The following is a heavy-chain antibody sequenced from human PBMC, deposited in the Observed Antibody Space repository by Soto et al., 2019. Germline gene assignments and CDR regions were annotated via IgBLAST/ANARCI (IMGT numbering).Heavy chain of an antibody. CDR1: GFTFRDYY. CDR3: ARTVTTYYYYAMDV. D-gene: IGHD4-4*01. V-gene: IGHV3-11*01. J-gene: IGHJ6*02. Sequence: GGSLRLSCAASGFTFRDYYMSWIRQAPGKGLELVSYSSSSGSTIYYVDSVKGRSIVSRDNAKNSLYLQMNSLRAEDTAVYYCARTVTTYYYYAMDVWGQGTTVTVSS. CDR2: SSSSGSTI.